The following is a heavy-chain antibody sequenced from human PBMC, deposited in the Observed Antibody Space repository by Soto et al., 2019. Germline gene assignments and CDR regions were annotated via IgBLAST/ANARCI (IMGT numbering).Heavy chain of an antibody. D-gene: IGHD3-9*01. CDR2: ITTSGSNI. CDR3: ARDPPTDWGIDV. V-gene: IGHV3-11*01. J-gene: IGHJ6*02. Sequence: QVQLVESGGGLVKPGGSLRLSCAASGFTFSDYYMTWIRQAPGKGLEWVSYITTSGSNIYYADSVKGRFTISRDNAKNSLYLQMNSLRVEDAAVYYCARDPPTDWGIDVWGRGTTVTVSS. CDR1: GFTFSDYY.